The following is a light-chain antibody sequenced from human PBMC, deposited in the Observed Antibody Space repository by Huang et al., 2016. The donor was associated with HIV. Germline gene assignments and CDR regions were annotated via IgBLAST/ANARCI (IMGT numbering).Light chain of an antibody. CDR1: QNVRFR. CDR3: QQYNDRPLLFT. Sequence: EIVMTQSPATLSVSPGEGVTLSCRASQNVRFRLAWYQQKPGQAPRLLLYDASTRATGVPARFSGSGSGTEFTLTISSLQSEDFAVYYCQQYNDRPLLFTFGPGTKVDIK. J-gene: IGKJ3*01. CDR2: DAS. V-gene: IGKV3-15*01.